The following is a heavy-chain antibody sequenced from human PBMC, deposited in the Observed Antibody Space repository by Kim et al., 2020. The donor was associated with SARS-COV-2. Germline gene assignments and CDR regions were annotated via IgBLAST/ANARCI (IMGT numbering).Heavy chain of an antibody. Sequence: SVKVSCKASGGPFSMFTVSWVRQAPGQGLEWMGGIIPLFATTNHAQMLQDRVTITADESTRTAYMELSSLRSEDTAVYYCAIEGRYYYGSGNYYKDDSFDIWGQGTMVTVSS. CDR1: GGPFSMFT. CDR3: AIEGRYYYGSGNYYKDDSFDI. V-gene: IGHV1-69*13. J-gene: IGHJ3*02. CDR2: IIPLFATT. D-gene: IGHD3-10*01.